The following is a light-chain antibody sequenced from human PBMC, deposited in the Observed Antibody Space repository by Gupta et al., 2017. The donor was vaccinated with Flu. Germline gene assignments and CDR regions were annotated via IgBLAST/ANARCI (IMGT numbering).Light chain of an antibody. J-gene: IGKJ1*01. CDR2: LGS. CDR3: GQSLQDPRT. V-gene: IGKV2-28*01. Sequence: DVVMTQSPLSLPVTPGEPASISCRSSQSLLHSNGYNYLDWYLQKPGQSAQLLLYLGSNRASGVPDRFSGSGSRAAITLIIIIIAAKAIGVSCFGQSLQDPRTLGQGTKVEIK. CDR1: QSLLHSNGYNY.